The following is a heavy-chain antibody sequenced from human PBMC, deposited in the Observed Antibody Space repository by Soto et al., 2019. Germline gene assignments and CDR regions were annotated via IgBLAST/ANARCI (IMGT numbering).Heavy chain of an antibody. D-gene: IGHD2-2*01. V-gene: IGHV3-64*01. CDR3: AGEGGYCSSTSCYDGFDP. CDR2: ISSNGGST. J-gene: IGHJ5*02. CDR1: GFTFSSYA. Sequence: GGSLRLSCAASGFTFSSYAMHWVRQAPGKGLEYVSAISSNGGSTYYANSVKGRFTISRDNSKNTLYLQMGSLGAEDMAVYYCAGEGGYCSSTSCYDGFDPWGQGTLVTVSS.